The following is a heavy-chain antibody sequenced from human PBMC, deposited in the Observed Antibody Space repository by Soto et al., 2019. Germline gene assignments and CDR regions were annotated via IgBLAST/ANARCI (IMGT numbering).Heavy chain of an antibody. CDR1: GDTFTSYD. Sequence: QVQLVQSGAEVKKPGASLKVSCKASGDTFTSYDINWVRQATGQGLEWMGWMNPNSGNTGYAQNFQGRVTMTRNTSISTAYMELGSLTSGDTAVYYCARAASGSLWYFDLWGRGTLVTVSS. V-gene: IGHV1-8*01. CDR2: MNPNSGNT. D-gene: IGHD6-13*01. J-gene: IGHJ2*01. CDR3: ARAASGSLWYFDL.